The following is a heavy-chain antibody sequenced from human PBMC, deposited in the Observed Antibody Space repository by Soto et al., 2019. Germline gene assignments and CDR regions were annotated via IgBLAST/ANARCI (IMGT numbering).Heavy chain of an antibody. V-gene: IGHV3-30*18. Sequence: QVQLVESGGGVVQPGTSLRLSCAASGFKFSFFAMHWVRQAPGKGLEWVAVISYDGSEKYYADSVKGRFSISRDNSKNTLTLQMNGLRPDDTAVYFYAKALGELSPESYDYWGQGTLITVSS. CDR1: GFKFSFFA. CDR3: AKALGELSPESYDY. D-gene: IGHD3-16*02. CDR2: ISYDGSEK. J-gene: IGHJ4*02.